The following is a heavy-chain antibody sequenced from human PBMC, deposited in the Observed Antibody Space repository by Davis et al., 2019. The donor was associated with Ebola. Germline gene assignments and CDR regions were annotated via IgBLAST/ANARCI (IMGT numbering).Heavy chain of an antibody. CDR3: ARGGAVAGRGYYYYGMDV. CDR1: GFTFSSYE. V-gene: IGHV3-48*03. D-gene: IGHD6-19*01. CDR2: ISSSGSTI. Sequence: PGGSLRLSCAASGFTFSSYEMNWVRQAPGKGLEWVSYISSSGSTIYYADSVKGRFTISRDNAKNSLYLQMNSLRAEDTAVYYCARGGAVAGRGYYYYGMDVWGQGTTVTVSS. J-gene: IGHJ6*02.